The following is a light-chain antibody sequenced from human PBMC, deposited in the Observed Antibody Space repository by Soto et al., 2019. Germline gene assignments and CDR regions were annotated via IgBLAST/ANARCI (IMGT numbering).Light chain of an antibody. CDR3: QQYENYWT. CDR2: DAS. V-gene: IGKV1-5*01. Sequence: DIQMTQSPSTLSATAGDRVTITCRASQSISSWLAWYQHKPGKAPKLLLYDASNLDSGVPSRFSGSGSGTEFSLTISNLQPDNFATYYCQQYENYWTFGQGTRVEIK. J-gene: IGKJ1*01. CDR1: QSISSW.